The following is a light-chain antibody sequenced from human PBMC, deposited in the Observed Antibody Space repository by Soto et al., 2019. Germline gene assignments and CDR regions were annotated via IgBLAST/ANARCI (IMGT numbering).Light chain of an antibody. V-gene: IGKV1-5*01. Sequence: DIQMTQSPSTLSASVGDRVTITCRASQSINSWLAWYQQKPGKAPNLLIYDASSLESGVPSRFSGSGSGTEFTLTISSLQPDDFATYYCQQYNSYSPGWTFGQGTKVDIK. CDR1: QSINSW. J-gene: IGKJ1*01. CDR3: QQYNSYSPGWT. CDR2: DAS.